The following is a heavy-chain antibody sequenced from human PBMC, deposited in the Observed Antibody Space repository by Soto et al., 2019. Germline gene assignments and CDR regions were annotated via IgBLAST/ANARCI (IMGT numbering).Heavy chain of an antibody. CDR1: GYTLTSHG. CDR3: ARGIPRIDVVVPAAPGCEY. Sequence: ASVKVSCKASGYTLTSHGISWVRQAPEQGLESMGWISAYNGNTNYAQKLQGRVTMTTDTSTSTAYMELRSLRSDDTAVYYCARGIPRIDVVVPAAPGCEYWGKQTLIISSS. D-gene: IGHD2-2*01. CDR2: ISAYNGNT. J-gene: IGHJ4*02. V-gene: IGHV1-18*01.